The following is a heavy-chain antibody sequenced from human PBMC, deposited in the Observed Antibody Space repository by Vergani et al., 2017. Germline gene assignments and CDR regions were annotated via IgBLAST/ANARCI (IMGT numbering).Heavy chain of an antibody. CDR3: DSDSWRSHLRGVCWFDT. V-gene: IGHV4-61*02. D-gene: IGHD3-10*01. Sequence: QVHLNEACPGRVKPSQTLSLTCTVSGASITSGSFYWSWIRQPAGKGLEWIGRIYASGTKNYNPSLRSRVTLSVDTSKNQLPLKMISMTAADTAIYYCDSDSWRSHLRGVCWFDTWGQGTLVSVSS. J-gene: IGHJ5*02. CDR2: IYASGTK. CDR1: GASITSGSFY.